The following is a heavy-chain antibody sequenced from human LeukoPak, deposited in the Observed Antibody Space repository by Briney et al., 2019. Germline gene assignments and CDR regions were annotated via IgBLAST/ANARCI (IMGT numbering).Heavy chain of an antibody. V-gene: IGHV3-30*07. D-gene: IGHD4-23*01. J-gene: IGHJ4*02. CDR3: AGYQWSVTVVTPSPLDY. Sequence: SVKGRFTISRDNSKNTLYLQMNSLRAEDTDGYYCAGYQWSVTVVTPSPLDYWGQGTLVTVSS.